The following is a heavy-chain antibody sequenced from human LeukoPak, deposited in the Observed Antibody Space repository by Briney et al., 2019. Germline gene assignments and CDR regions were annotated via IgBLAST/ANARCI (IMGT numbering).Heavy chain of an antibody. CDR2: INSDGSST. D-gene: IGHD6-6*01. CDR3: ARETEYSNNWFDP. J-gene: IGHJ5*02. CDR1: GFTFSSYW. Sequence: GGSLRLSCAASGFTFSSYWMHWVRQAPGKGLVWVSRINSDGSSTSYADSVKGRFTISRDNAKNTLYLQMNSQRAEDTAVYYCARETEYSNNWFDPWGQGTLVTVSS. V-gene: IGHV3-74*01.